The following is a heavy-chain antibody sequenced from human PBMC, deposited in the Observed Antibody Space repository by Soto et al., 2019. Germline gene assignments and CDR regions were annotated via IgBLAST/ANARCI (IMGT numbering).Heavy chain of an antibody. Sequence: SQTLSLTCAISGGSVSSITVAWNWFRQSPSRGLEWLGRTYYRSKWYNDYAVSVKSRITINPDTSKNQFSLQLNSVTPEDTAVYYCARGSWEVVDYWGQGTLVTVSS. CDR3: ARGSWEVVDY. D-gene: IGHD6-13*01. J-gene: IGHJ4*02. CDR1: GGSVSSITVA. CDR2: TYYRSKWYN. V-gene: IGHV6-1*01.